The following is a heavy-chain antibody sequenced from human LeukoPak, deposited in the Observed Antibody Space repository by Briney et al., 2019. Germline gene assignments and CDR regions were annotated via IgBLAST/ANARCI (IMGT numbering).Heavy chain of an antibody. D-gene: IGHD1-1*01. J-gene: IGHJ4*02. CDR1: GGTFSSYA. CDR2: IIPIFGTA. CDR3: ARDPGRTGYFDY. V-gene: IGHV1-69*13. Sequence: GASLKVSCKASGGTFSSYAISWVRQVPGQGLEWMGGIIPIFGTANYAQKFQGRVTITAEESTSTASMEMISVRSEDRAVYYCARDPGRTGYFDYWGQGTLVTVSS.